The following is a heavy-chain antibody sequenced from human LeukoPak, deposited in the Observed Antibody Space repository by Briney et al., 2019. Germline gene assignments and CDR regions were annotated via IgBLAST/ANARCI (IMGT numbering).Heavy chain of an antibody. D-gene: IGHD4-17*01. V-gene: IGHV3-74*01. Sequence: PGGSLRLSCAASGFTFTDYWMHWGRQVPGEGLVWVSRISYDESSTNYRDSVKGRFTISRDNARNTLYLQMNSLRAEDTAVYYCARGIYGDAVSFDHWGQGTLVTVSS. CDR2: ISYDESST. CDR3: ARGIYGDAVSFDH. J-gene: IGHJ4*02. CDR1: GFTFTDYW.